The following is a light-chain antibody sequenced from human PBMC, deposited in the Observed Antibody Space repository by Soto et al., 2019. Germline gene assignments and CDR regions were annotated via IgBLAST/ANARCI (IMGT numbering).Light chain of an antibody. J-gene: IGKJ1*01. Sequence: ETVLTQSPATLSLSPGERATLSCRASRSISTYLAWYQQRPGQAPRLLIYDASNRATGIPARFSGSGSGTDFTLTITRLEPEDFAVYYCQYYGNSPLTFGQGTKVDIK. V-gene: IGKV3-11*01. CDR2: DAS. CDR1: RSISTY. CDR3: QYYGNSPLT.